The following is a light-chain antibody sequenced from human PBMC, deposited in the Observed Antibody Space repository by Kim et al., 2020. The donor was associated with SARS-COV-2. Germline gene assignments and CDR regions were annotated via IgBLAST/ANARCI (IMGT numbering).Light chain of an antibody. J-gene: IGLJ3*02. V-gene: IGLV6-57*02. Sequence: NFMLTQPHSLSESPGKTVTISCVGSGGYIANNYVQWYQQRPGSAPTAVIYEDKQRPSGVPSRFSGSTDSSSNSASLTISGLTPDDEADYYCQSYDKNTWVFGGGTKLTVL. CDR1: GGYIANNY. CDR2: EDK. CDR3: QSYDKNTWV.